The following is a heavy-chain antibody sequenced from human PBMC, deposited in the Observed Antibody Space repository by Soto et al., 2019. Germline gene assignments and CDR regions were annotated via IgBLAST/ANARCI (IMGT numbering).Heavy chain of an antibody. J-gene: IGHJ4*02. CDR1: GGSISSGDYY. Sequence: QVQLQESGPGLVKPSQTLSLTCTVSGGSISSGDYYWSWIRQPPGKGLEWIGYIYYSGSTYYNPSLKSRVTTSVDPSKDPFALEASSVDAADTAVYYWGGGGGVWFGELLPFDYWGQGTLVTVSS. D-gene: IGHD3-10*01. V-gene: IGHV4-30-4*01. CDR3: GGGGGVWFGELLPFDY. CDR2: IYYSGST.